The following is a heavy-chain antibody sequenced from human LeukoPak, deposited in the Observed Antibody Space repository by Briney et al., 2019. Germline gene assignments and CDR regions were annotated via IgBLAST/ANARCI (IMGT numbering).Heavy chain of an antibody. D-gene: IGHD2-2*01. CDR2: IYHSGST. CDR3: ARGSIVVVPAAIPGEFDY. Sequence: SETLSLTCTVSGDSISRFYWSWIRQPPGKGLEWIGSIYHSGSTYYNPSLRSRVTISVDTSKNQFSLKLSSVTAADTAVYYCARGSIVVVPAAIPGEFDYWGQGTLVTVSS. J-gene: IGHJ4*02. CDR1: GDSISRFY. V-gene: IGHV4-38-2*02.